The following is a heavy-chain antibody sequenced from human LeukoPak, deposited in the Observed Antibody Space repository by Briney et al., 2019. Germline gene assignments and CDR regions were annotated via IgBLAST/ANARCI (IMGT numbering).Heavy chain of an antibody. D-gene: IGHD6-19*01. V-gene: IGHV4-61*02. Sequence: SQTLSLTCTVSGGSISSGSYYWSWIRQPAGKGLEWIGRIYTSGSTNYNPSLKSRVTISVDTSKNQFSLNLSSVTAADTAVYYCAREGNLMGYYSGLGFNYWGQGTLVTVSS. CDR3: AREGNLMGYYSGLGFNY. CDR1: GGSISSGSYY. CDR2: IYTSGST. J-gene: IGHJ4*02.